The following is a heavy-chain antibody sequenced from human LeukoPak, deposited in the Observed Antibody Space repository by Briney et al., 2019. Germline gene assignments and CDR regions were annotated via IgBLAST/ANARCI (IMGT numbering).Heavy chain of an antibody. V-gene: IGHV3-20*04. Sequence: GGSLRLSCAASGFTFDDYGLSWVRQAPGKGLEWVSGINWNGGSTGYADSVKGRFTISRDNAKKSLYLQMHSLRAEDTAVYYCARARDGYPIGYFDYWGQGTLVTVSS. CDR2: INWNGGST. CDR1: GFTFDDYG. D-gene: IGHD5-24*01. J-gene: IGHJ4*02. CDR3: ARARDGYPIGYFDY.